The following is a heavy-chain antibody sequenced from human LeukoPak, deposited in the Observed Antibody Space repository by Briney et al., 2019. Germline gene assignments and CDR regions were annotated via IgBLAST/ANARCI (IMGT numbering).Heavy chain of an antibody. CDR3: ARLRSHLWFGDYDY. CDR2: IYPGDSDT. CDR1: GYSFTSFW. Sequence: GESLKISCTGSGYSFTSFWIGWVRQMTGKGLEWMGIIYPGDSDTRYSPSFQGQVTISADKSISTAYLQWSSLKASDTAMYYCARLRSHLWFGDYDYWGRGTLVTVSS. D-gene: IGHD3-10*01. J-gene: IGHJ4*02. V-gene: IGHV5-51*01.